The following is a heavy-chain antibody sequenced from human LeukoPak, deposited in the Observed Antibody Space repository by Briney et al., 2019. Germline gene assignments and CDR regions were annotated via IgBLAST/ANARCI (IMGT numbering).Heavy chain of an antibody. V-gene: IGHV3-7*01. CDR3: ARDAGWGYYDL. J-gene: IGHJ4*02. CDR2: IDKHGSGK. CDR1: GFTFSISW. D-gene: IGHD1-26*01. Sequence: GSLRLSCVASGFTFSISWVTWVRQAPGKGLEWVANIDKHGSGKYYVDSVKGRFAISRDYASNSVFLQMNSLRAEDTSAYYCARDAGWGYYDLWGQGTPVTVSS.